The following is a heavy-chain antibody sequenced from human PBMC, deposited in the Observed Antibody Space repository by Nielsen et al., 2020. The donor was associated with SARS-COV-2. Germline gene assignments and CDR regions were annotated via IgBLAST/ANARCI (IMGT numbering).Heavy chain of an antibody. CDR1: GYTFTSYA. J-gene: IGHJ4*02. V-gene: IGHV1-3*01. D-gene: IGHD1-26*01. Sequence: ASVKVSCKASGYTFTSYAMNWVRQAPGQGLEWMGWINAGNGNTKYSQKFQGRVTITRDTSTSTVYMELSSLRSEDTAVYYCARGHAGGGALHLDYWGQGTLVTVSS. CDR3: ARGHAGGGALHLDY. CDR2: INAGNGNT.